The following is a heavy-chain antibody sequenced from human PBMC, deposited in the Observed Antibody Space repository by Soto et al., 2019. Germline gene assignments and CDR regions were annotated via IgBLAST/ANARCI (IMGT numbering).Heavy chain of an antibody. CDR1: GGSISSGGYY. CDR2: IYYSGST. J-gene: IGHJ4*02. Sequence: PSETLSLTCTVSGGSISSGGYYWSWIRQHPGKGLEWIGYIYYSGSTYYNPSLKSRVTISVDTSKNQFSLKLSSVTAADTAVYYCARGRRGYYDSRIGYYFDYWGQGTLVTVSS. CDR3: ARGRRGYYDSRIGYYFDY. D-gene: IGHD3-22*01. V-gene: IGHV4-31*03.